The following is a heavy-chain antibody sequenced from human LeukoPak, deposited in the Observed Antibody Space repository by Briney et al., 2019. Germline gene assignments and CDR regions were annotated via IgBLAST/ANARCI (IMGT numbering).Heavy chain of an antibody. Sequence: PSGESLRLSCAASGFTFSNYAMTWVRQAPGKGLEWVSTISGGGGGTYSADSVKGRFTISRDNAKNSLYLQMNSLRAEDTAVYYCARVGGPSVGSYYYYMDVWGKGTTVTVSS. CDR3: ARVGGPSVGSYYYYMDV. D-gene: IGHD3-16*01. CDR1: GFTFSNYA. J-gene: IGHJ6*03. V-gene: IGHV3-23*01. CDR2: ISGGGGGT.